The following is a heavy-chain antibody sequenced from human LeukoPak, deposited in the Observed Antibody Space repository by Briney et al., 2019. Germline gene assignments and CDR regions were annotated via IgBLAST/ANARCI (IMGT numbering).Heavy chain of an antibody. CDR2: ISGSGGGT. CDR3: AKGDIVVVPAAILQSGYMDV. J-gene: IGHJ6*03. Sequence: GGSLRLSCAASGFTFSSYAMSWVRQAPGKGLEWVSAISGSGGGTYYADSVKGRFTISRDNSKNTLYLQMNSLRAEDTAVYYCAKGDIVVVPAAILQSGYMDVWGKGTTVTVSS. D-gene: IGHD2-2*01. CDR1: GFTFSSYA. V-gene: IGHV3-23*01.